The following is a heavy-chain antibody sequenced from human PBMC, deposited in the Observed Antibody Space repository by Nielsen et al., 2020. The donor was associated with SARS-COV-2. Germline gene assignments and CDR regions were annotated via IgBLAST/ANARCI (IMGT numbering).Heavy chain of an antibody. J-gene: IGHJ4*02. CDR1: GFTFSSYG. V-gene: IGHV3-30*18. CDR2: ISYDGSNK. D-gene: IGHD6-13*01. CDR3: AKLASSSGGYFDY. Sequence: GGSLRLSCAASGFTFSSYGMHWVRQAPGKGLEWVAVISYDGSNKYYADSVKGRFIISRDNSKNTLYLQMNSLRAEDTAVYYCAKLASSSGGYFDYWGQGTLVTVSS.